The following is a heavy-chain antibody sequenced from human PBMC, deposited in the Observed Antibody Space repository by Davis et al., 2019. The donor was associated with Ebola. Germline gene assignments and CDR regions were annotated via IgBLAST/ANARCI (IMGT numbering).Heavy chain of an antibody. CDR2: INPNSGGT. CDR3: ARDRPAAIRSVNWFDP. J-gene: IGHJ5*02. Sequence: APVTVSCKASGYTFTGYYMHWVRQAPGQGLEWMGWINPNSGGTNYAQKFQGRVTMTRDTSISTAYMELSRLRSDDTAVYYCARDRPAAIRSVNWFDPWGQGTLVTVSS. V-gene: IGHV1-2*02. CDR1: GYTFTGYY. D-gene: IGHD2-2*02.